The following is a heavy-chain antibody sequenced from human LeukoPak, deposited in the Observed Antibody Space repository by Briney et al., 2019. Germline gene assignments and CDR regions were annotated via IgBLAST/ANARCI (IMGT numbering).Heavy chain of an antibody. J-gene: IGHJ4*02. CDR3: ARSLLGATPFGY. Sequence: PGGSLRLSCAASGFPVSSNNLSWVRQAPGRGLEWVSIIYSGGSADYADSVKGRFTISRDNSKNTLYLQMNSLRAEDTALYYCARSLLGATPFGYWGQGTLVTVSS. CDR2: IYSGGSA. D-gene: IGHD1-26*01. CDR1: GFPVSSNN. V-gene: IGHV3-66*01.